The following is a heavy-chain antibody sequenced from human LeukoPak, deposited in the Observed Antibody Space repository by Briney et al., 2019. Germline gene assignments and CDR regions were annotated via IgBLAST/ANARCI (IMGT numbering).Heavy chain of an antibody. Sequence: GGSLRLSCAASGFTFSTYAMSWVRQAPGKGLEWVSAISGSGGSTYYADSVKGRFTISRGNSKNTLYLQMNSLRAEDTAVYYCSLANWGSNDDYWGQGTLVTVSS. CDR1: GFTFSTYA. CDR3: SLANWGSNDDY. J-gene: IGHJ4*02. V-gene: IGHV3-23*01. CDR2: ISGSGGST. D-gene: IGHD7-27*01.